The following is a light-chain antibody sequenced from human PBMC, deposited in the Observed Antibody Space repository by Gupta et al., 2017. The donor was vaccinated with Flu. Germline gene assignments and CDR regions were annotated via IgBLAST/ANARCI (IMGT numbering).Light chain of an antibody. Sequence: DIQMTQSPSSLSASVGDRVTITCQASQDISNYLKWYQQKPGKAPKLLIYDASNLETGGASRFSGSGAGTDFTITISSLQPEEIATYYCQQYDNLLYSFGQGTKLEIK. CDR2: DAS. CDR3: QQYDNLLYS. J-gene: IGKJ2*03. CDR1: QDISNY. V-gene: IGKV1-33*01.